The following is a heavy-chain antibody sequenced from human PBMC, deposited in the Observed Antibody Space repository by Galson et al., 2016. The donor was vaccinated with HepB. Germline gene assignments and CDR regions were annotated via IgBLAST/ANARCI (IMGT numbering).Heavy chain of an antibody. CDR3: ARDLGSIPTTIFFDY. D-gene: IGHD2-2*02. V-gene: IGHV1-18*01. J-gene: IGHJ4*02. CDR1: GYTFTSFG. CDR2: ISAYNGDT. Sequence: SVKASCKASGYTFTSFGISWVRQAPGQGLEWMGWISAYNGDTSYAQKFQGRVTMTTDISTSTAYMELRSLRSDDTAVYYCARDLGSIPTTIFFDYWGQGTLVTVSS.